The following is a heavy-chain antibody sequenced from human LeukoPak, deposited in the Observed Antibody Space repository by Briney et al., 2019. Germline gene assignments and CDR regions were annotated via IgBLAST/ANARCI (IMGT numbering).Heavy chain of an antibody. CDR1: GGSISSGDYY. CDR3: ARAAGDPYYDSGGYYSY. J-gene: IGHJ4*02. Sequence: SQTLSLTCTVSGGSISSGDYYWSWIRQPPGKGLEWIGYIYYSGSTYYNPSLKSRVTISVDTSKNQFSLKLSSVTAADTAVYYCARAAGDPYYDSGGYYSYWGQGTLVTVSS. D-gene: IGHD3-22*01. V-gene: IGHV4-30-4*08. CDR2: IYYSGST.